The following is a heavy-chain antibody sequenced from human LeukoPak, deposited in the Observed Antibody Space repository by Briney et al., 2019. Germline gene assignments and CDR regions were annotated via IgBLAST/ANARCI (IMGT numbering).Heavy chain of an antibody. CDR2: ISYNSGNT. Sequence: GRSLRLSCAASGFTFDDYAMHWVRQAPGKGLEWVSGISYNSGNTGYADSVKGRFTISRDNARDSLSLQMNSLRPEDTALYYCARGIFSGYNYRGHFDFWGQGTVVTVSS. V-gene: IGHV3-9*01. J-gene: IGHJ4*02. CDR3: ARGIFSGYNYRGHFDF. D-gene: IGHD5-24*01. CDR1: GFTFDDYA.